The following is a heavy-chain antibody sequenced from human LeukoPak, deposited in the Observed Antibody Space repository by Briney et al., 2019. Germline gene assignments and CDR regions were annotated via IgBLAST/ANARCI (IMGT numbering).Heavy chain of an antibody. CDR3: ARSSTQRYCSGGSCYYDAFDI. V-gene: IGHV3-48*02. D-gene: IGHD2-15*01. Sequence: PGGSLRLSCAASGFTFSSYSMNWARQAPGKGLEWVSYISSSSSTIYYADSVKGRFTISRDNAKNSLYLQMNSLRDEDTAVYYCARSSTQRYCSGGSCYYDAFDIWGQGTMVTVSS. CDR1: GFTFSSYS. J-gene: IGHJ3*02. CDR2: ISSSSSTI.